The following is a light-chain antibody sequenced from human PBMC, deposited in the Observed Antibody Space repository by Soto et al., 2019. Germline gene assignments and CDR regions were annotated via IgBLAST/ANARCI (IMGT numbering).Light chain of an antibody. V-gene: IGKV1-5*01. CDR2: DAS. CDR3: LQDYNYPIT. J-gene: IGKJ5*01. CDR1: QSISGW. Sequence: DIQLTQSPSILSASLGDRATITCRASQSISGWLAWYQQKPGKAPKLLIYDASSLETGVPSRFSGSGSGTDFTLTISSLQPEDFATYYCLQDYNYPITFGQGTRLEIK.